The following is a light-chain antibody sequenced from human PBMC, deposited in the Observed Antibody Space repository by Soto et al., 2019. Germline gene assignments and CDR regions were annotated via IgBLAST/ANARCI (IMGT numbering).Light chain of an antibody. Sequence: QSVLTQPASVSGSPGQSITISCTGTSSDVGGYNYVSWYQQHTGKAPKLMIYDVSTRPSGVSSRFSASKSGNTASLTISGLQAEDEADYYCSSYTSSSTLYVFGTGTKVT. CDR2: DVS. CDR1: SSDVGGYNY. CDR3: SSYTSSSTLYV. J-gene: IGLJ1*01. V-gene: IGLV2-14*01.